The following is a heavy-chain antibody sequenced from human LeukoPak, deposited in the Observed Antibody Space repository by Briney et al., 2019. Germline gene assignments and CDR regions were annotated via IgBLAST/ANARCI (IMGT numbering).Heavy chain of an antibody. Sequence: SETLSLTCTLSGDSFRSGGLSWGWIRQPPGKRPEWIGDIFYAGKTNYSPSLKSRATISLDTSKSQFSLKLTSMTAADTAVYYCARIFDSWGQGVLVTVSS. CDR1: GDSFRSGGLS. J-gene: IGHJ4*02. CDR3: ARIFDS. CDR2: IFYAGKT. V-gene: IGHV4-61*08.